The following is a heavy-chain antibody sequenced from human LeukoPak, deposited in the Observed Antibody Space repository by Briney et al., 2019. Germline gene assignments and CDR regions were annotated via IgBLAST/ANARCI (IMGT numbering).Heavy chain of an antibody. D-gene: IGHD6-19*01. J-gene: IGHJ4*02. CDR3: ASLTYSSGWFYFDY. CDR1: GYTFTSYG. V-gene: IGHV1-18*01. CDR2: VSAYNGNT. Sequence: ASVKVSCKASGYTFTSYGISWVRQAPGQGLEWMGWVSAYNGNTNDAQKLQGRVTMTTDTSTSTAYMELRSLRSDDTAVYYCASLTYSSGWFYFDYWGQGTLVTVSS.